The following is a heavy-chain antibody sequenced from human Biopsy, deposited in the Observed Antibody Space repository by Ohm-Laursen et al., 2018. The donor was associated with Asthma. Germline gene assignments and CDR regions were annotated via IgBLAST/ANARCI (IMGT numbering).Heavy chain of an antibody. V-gene: IGHV4-30-4*01. CDR2: IHYSGST. D-gene: IGHD6-19*01. CDR1: GAPIKTDDHY. CDR3: ARASVAASSNWFDP. J-gene: IGHJ5*02. Sequence: SQTLSLTCTVSGAPIKTDDHYWSWPRQPPGKGLEWFGFIHYSGSTSYNPSLKGGVTISVDTSKNQFSLKLSSVTAADTAVYYCARASVAASSNWFDPWGQGTLVTVSS.